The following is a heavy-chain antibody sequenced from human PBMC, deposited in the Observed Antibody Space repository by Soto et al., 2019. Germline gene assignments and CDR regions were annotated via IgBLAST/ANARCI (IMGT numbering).Heavy chain of an antibody. Sequence: PSETLSLTCTVSGGSISSSSYYRGWIRQPPGKGLEWIGSIYYSGSTYYSPSLKSRVTISVDTSKNQFSLKLSSVTAADTAVYYCARGSDIFGVVTYDFDYWGQGTLVTVSS. J-gene: IGHJ4*02. CDR1: GGSISSSSYY. D-gene: IGHD3-3*02. CDR2: IYYSGST. V-gene: IGHV4-39*01. CDR3: ARGSDIFGVVTYDFDY.